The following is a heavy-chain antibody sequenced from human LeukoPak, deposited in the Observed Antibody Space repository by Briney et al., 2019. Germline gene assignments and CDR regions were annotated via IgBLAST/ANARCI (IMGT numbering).Heavy chain of an antibody. J-gene: IGHJ4*02. CDR2: ISSSSSYI. CDR1: GFTFSYA. Sequence: GGSLRLSCAASGFTFSYAMTWVRQAPGKGLEWVSSISSSSSYIYYADSVKGRFTISRDNAKNSLYLQMNSLRAEDTAVYYCARDLNTYYYDSSGYGDFDYWGQGTLVTVSS. D-gene: IGHD3-22*01. CDR3: ARDLNTYYYDSSGYGDFDY. V-gene: IGHV3-21*01.